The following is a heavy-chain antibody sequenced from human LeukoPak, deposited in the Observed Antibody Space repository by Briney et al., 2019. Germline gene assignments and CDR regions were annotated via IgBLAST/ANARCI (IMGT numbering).Heavy chain of an antibody. D-gene: IGHD1-26*01. CDR2: LYSGGDT. CDR3: ARVGGSYFGYYYYYMDV. CDR1: GLTVTDNY. V-gene: IGHV3-53*01. J-gene: IGHJ6*03. Sequence: PGGSLRLSCPDSGLTVTDNYMSWVRQAPGMGLEWVSALYSGGDTYYADSVKGRFTISRDKSKNTLYLQMNSLRVEDTAVYYCARVGGSYFGYYYYYMDVWGKGTTVTVSS.